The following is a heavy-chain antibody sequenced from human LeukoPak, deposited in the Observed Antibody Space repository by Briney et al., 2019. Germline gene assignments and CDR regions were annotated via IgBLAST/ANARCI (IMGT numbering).Heavy chain of an antibody. V-gene: IGHV3-43*02. CDR2: ISGSGGST. D-gene: IGHD6-19*01. J-gene: IGHJ2*01. Sequence: GGSLRLSCAASGFTFSSYAMSWVRQAPGKGLEWVSAISGSGGSTYYADSVKGRFTISRDNSKNSLYLQMNSLRTEDTALYYCAKGAVAGSYWYFDLWGRGTLATVSS. CDR1: GFTFSSYA. CDR3: AKGAVAGSYWYFDL.